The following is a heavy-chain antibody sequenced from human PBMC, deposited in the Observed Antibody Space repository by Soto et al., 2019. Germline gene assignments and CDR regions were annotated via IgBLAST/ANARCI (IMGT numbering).Heavy chain of an antibody. Sequence: SETLSLTCAVYGGSFSGYYWSWIRQPPGKGLEWIGEINHSGSTNYNPSLKSRVTISVDTSKNQFSLKLSSVTAADTAVYYCARAFLGITIFGVVEDVWGQGTTVTVSS. J-gene: IGHJ6*02. D-gene: IGHD3-3*01. CDR1: GGSFSGYY. CDR2: INHSGST. CDR3: ARAFLGITIFGVVEDV. V-gene: IGHV4-34*01.